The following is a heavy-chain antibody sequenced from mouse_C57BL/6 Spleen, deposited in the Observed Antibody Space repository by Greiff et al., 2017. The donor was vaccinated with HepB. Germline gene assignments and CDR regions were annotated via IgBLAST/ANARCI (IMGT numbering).Heavy chain of an antibody. CDR1: GFTFSDYG. CDR2: ISSGSSTI. Sequence: VQLQQSGGGLVKPGGSLKLSCAASGFTFSDYGMHWVRQAPEKGLEWVAYISSGSSTIYYADTVKGRFTITIDNAKNTLFLHMTSLRSEDTAMYYCARWGDYSYYFDYWGQGTTLTVSS. J-gene: IGHJ2*01. V-gene: IGHV5-17*01. CDR3: ARWGDYSYYFDY. D-gene: IGHD1-1*01.